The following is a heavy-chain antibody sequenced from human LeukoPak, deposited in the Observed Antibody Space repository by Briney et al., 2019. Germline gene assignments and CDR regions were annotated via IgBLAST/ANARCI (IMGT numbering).Heavy chain of an antibody. CDR3: ATQLWLGYFDY. CDR1: GFTFSSYE. D-gene: IGHD5-18*01. CDR2: ISSSGSTI. V-gene: IGHV3-48*03. Sequence: GGSLRLSCAASGFTFSSYEMNWFRQAPGKGLEWVSYISSSGSTIYYADSVKGRFTISRDNAKNSLYLQMNSLRAEDTAVYYCATQLWLGYFDYWGQGTLVTVSS. J-gene: IGHJ4*02.